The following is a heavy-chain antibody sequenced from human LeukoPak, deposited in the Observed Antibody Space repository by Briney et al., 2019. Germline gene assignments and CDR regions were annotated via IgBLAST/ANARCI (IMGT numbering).Heavy chain of an antibody. V-gene: IGHV1-46*01. J-gene: IGHJ4*02. D-gene: IGHD6-13*01. CDR2: INPSGGST. CDR3: ASLTPLAAAGNY. Sequence: GASVKVSCKASGYTFTSYYMHWVRQAPGQGLEWMGIINPSGGSTSYAQKFQGRVTMTRDTSTSTVYMELSSLRSEDTAVYYCASLTPLAAAGNYWGQGTLVTVSS. CDR1: GYTFTSYY.